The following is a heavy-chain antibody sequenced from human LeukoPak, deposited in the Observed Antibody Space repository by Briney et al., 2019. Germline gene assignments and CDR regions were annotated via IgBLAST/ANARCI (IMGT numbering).Heavy chain of an antibody. V-gene: IGHV3-20*04. Sequence: GGSLRLSCAASGFTFDDYGMTWVRQAPGRGLEWVSGINWNGGSTGYADSVKGRFTISRDNDKNSLYLQMNSLRAEETAFYYCARSGGYSLARDWFDPWGQGTLVTVSS. J-gene: IGHJ5*02. CDR3: ARSGGYSLARDWFDP. D-gene: IGHD2-15*01. CDR1: GFTFDDYG. CDR2: INWNGGST.